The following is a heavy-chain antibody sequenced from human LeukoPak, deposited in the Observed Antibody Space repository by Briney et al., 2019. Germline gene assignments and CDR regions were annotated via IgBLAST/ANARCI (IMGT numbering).Heavy chain of an antibody. D-gene: IGHD5-24*01. CDR3: ARDDRKKGRVATRDGYNSIWGL. CDR2: IWYDGSNK. J-gene: IGHJ4*02. CDR1: GFTFSSYG. V-gene: IGHV3-33*01. Sequence: PGGSLRLSCAASGFTFSSYGMHWVRQAPGKGLEWVAVIWYDGSNKYYADSVKGRFTISRDNSKKALYLQMNSLSAEDTAVYYCARDDRKKGRVATRDGYNSIWGLWGQGTLVTVSS.